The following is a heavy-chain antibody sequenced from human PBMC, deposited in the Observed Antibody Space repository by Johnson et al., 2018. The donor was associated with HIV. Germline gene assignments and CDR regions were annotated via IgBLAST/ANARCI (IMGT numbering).Heavy chain of an antibody. Sequence: QVQLVESGGGVVQPERSLRLSCSASGFTFSSYAMHWVRQAPGKGLEWVACISYDGSNKYYADSVKGRFTISRDNSKNTLYLQMGSLRAEDMAVYYCARGAWDLLRGDAFDIWGQGTMVTVSS. V-gene: IGHV3-30*14. CDR2: ISYDGSNK. CDR3: ARGAWDLLRGDAFDI. CDR1: GFTFSSYA. J-gene: IGHJ3*02. D-gene: IGHD1-26*01.